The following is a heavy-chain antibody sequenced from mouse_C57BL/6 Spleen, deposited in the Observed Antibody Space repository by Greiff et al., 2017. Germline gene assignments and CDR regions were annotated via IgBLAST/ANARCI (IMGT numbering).Heavy chain of an antibody. CDR1: GYTFTSYW. Sequence: VQLQQPGAELVKPGASVKLSCKASGYTFTSYWMQWVKQRPGQGLEWIGEIDPSDSYTNYNQKFKGKATLTVDTSSSTAYMQLSSLTSEDSAVYYCARSTINCGREGFAYWGKGTLVTVSA. V-gene: IGHV1-50*01. J-gene: IGHJ3*01. D-gene: IGHD1-1*01. CDR2: IDPSDSYT. CDR3: ARSTINCGREGFAY.